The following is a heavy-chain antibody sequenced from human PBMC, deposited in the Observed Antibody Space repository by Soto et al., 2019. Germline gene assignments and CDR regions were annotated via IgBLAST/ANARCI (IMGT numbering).Heavy chain of an antibody. J-gene: IGHJ5*02. Sequence: LSLTCTVSGGSISSYYWSWIRQPPWKGLEWIGYIYYSGSTNYNPSLKSRVTISVDTSKNQFSLKLSSVTAADTAVYYCARGRRGSYLRFDPWGQGTLVTVSS. D-gene: IGHD1-26*01. CDR1: GGSISSYY. V-gene: IGHV4-59*12. CDR2: IYYSGST. CDR3: ARGRRGSYLRFDP.